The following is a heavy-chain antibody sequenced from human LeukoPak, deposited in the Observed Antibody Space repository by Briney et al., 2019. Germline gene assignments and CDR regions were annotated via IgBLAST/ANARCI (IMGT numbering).Heavy chain of an antibody. J-gene: IGHJ4*02. Sequence: PSETLSLTCTVSAGSISSTTYYWGWIRQPPGKGPEWIGSIPYSGSTYYNPSLKSRVTISVDTSKNQFSLKLSSVTAADTAVYYCARHRAARLLLLGIFDYWGQGTLVTVSS. D-gene: IGHD3-22*01. V-gene: IGHV4-39*01. CDR1: AGSISSTTYY. CDR2: IPYSGST. CDR3: ARHRAARLLLLGIFDY.